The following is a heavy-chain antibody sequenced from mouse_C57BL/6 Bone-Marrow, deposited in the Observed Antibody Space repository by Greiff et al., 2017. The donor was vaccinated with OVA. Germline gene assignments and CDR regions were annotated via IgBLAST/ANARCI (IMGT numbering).Heavy chain of an antibody. CDR3: AREGWLLLDY. CDR1: GFTFTDYY. D-gene: IGHD2-3*01. J-gene: IGHJ2*01. Sequence: EVQLQQSGPVLVKPGPSVKISCKASGFTFTDYYMHWVKQSHGKSLEWIGLVYPYNGGTRSYTKFKGKATLTVDTSSSTAYMELNSRTSEDSAVYYCAREGWLLLDYWGQGTTLTVSS. V-gene: IGHV1-36*01. CDR2: VYPYNGGT.